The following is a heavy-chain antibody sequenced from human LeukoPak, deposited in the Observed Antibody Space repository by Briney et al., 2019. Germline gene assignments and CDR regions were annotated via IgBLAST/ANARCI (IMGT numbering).Heavy chain of an antibody. D-gene: IGHD6-6*01. CDR2: ISNRNVV. J-gene: IGHJ6*02. Sequence: DPGGSLRLSCEGSGITLRSYIIHWVRQTPGKGLEWVSYISNRNVVYYADSVKGRSTISRDYTKNSLYLGINSLRAEDTAVYYCARSIEENGLDVWGQGTTVTVSS. CDR3: ARSIEENGLDV. CDR1: GITLRSYI. V-gene: IGHV3-48*04.